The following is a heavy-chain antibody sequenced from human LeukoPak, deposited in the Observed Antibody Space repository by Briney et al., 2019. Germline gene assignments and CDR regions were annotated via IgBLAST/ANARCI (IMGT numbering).Heavy chain of an antibody. V-gene: IGHV4-39*01. CDR2: IYYSGST. D-gene: IGHD6-13*01. CDR1: GGSISSSSYY. CDR3: ARLIAAAGILGY. J-gene: IGHJ4*02. Sequence: PSETLSLTCTVSGGSISSSSYYWGWIRQPPGKGLEWIGSIYYSGSTYYNPSLKSRVIISVDTSKNQFSLKLSSVTAADTAVYYCARLIAAAGILGYWGQGTLVTVSS.